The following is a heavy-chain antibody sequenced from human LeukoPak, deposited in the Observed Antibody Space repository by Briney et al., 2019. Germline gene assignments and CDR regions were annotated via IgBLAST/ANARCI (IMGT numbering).Heavy chain of an antibody. CDR2: ITASGGST. CDR3: AMNSEGRGSRYGMDV. J-gene: IGHJ6*02. Sequence: PGGSLRLSCAASGFTFNSYGMNWVRQAPGKGLEWVSAITASGGSTYYADSVKGRFTISRDNSKNTLYLEMNSLRGEDTAVYYCAMNSEGRGSRYGMDVWGQGTTVTVSS. V-gene: IGHV3-23*01. CDR1: GFTFNSYG. D-gene: IGHD1-26*01.